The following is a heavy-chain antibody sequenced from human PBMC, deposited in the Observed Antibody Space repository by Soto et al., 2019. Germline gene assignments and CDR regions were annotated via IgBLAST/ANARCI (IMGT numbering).Heavy chain of an antibody. CDR3: ARIPYHYYYYGMDV. CDR2: IDWDDDK. J-gene: IGHJ6*02. V-gene: IGHV2-70*01. D-gene: IGHD2-2*01. CDR1: GFSLSTSGMC. Sequence: SGPTLVNPTQTLTLTCTFSGFSLSTSGMCVSWIRQPPGKALEWLALIDWDDDKYYSTSLKTRLTISKDTSKNQVVLTMTNMDPVDTATYYCARIPYHYYYYGMDVWGQGTMVTVSS.